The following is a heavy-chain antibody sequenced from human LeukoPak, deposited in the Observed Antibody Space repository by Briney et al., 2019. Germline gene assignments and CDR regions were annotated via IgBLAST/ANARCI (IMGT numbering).Heavy chain of an antibody. Sequence: PSETLSLTCTVSGGSISGYYWSWIRQPAGKGLEWIGRMYTSGSTNYNPSLKSRVTMSVDTSKNQLSLKLSSVTAADTAVYYCARDLGVADPYDPWGQGTLVTVSS. V-gene: IGHV4-4*07. CDR1: GGSISGYY. D-gene: IGHD3-16*01. CDR2: MYTSGST. CDR3: ARDLGVADPYDP. J-gene: IGHJ5*02.